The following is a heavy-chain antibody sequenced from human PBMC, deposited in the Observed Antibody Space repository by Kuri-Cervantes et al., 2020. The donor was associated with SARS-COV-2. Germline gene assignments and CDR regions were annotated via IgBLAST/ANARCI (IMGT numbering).Heavy chain of an antibody. Sequence: ASVKVSCKASGYTSTSDYIHWVRQAPGQGPEWMGLIDPDGGTTVYAQKFQDRITMTSDTSTSTVYMEVRSLRSEDTAVYYCARVHCISVSCFSAYPLDVWGQGTTVTVSS. J-gene: IGHJ6*02. D-gene: IGHD2-2*01. CDR2: IDPDGGTT. CDR3: ARVHCISVSCFSAYPLDV. V-gene: IGHV1-46*01. CDR1: GYTSTSDY.